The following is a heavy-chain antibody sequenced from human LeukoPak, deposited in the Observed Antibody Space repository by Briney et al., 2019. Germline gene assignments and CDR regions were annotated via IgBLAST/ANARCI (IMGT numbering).Heavy chain of an antibody. CDR3: ARGYYGSGSYWDY. Sequence: PGGSLRLSRAHSRFTFSTYSMNWVRQAPAGGLEWPSYICGSSSTIYSADSMKGRFTVSRDNAKNSLYLQVNSLRAEGTAVYYCARGYYGSGSYWDYWGRGTLVTVSS. V-gene: IGHV3-48*01. CDR2: ICGSSSTI. CDR1: RFTFSTYS. J-gene: IGHJ4*02. D-gene: IGHD3-10*01.